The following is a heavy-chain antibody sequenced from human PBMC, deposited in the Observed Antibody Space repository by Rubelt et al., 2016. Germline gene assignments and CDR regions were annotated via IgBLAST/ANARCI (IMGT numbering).Heavy chain of an antibody. J-gene: IGHJ4*02. V-gene: IGHV3-30*04. CDR2: ISYDGSNK. Sequence: GFTFSSYAMHWVRQAPGKGLEWVAVISYDGSNKYYADSVKGRFTISRDNSKNTLYLQMNSLRAEDTAVYYCAREIYDSSGWPFVDYFDYWGQGTLVTVSS. CDR3: AREIYDSSGWPFVDYFDY. CDR1: GFTFSSYA. D-gene: IGHD3-22*01.